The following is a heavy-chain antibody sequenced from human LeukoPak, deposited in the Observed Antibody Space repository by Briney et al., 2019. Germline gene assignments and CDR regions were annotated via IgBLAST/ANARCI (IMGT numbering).Heavy chain of an antibody. J-gene: IGHJ4*02. D-gene: IGHD4-23*01. Sequence: GGSLRLSCAASGFKFSSNWMSWVRQAPGKGLEWVANIKQDGSEKYYVDSVKGRFTISRDNAKNSLYLQMNSLRAEDTAVYYWAREGPSVAPYYWGQGTLVTVSS. V-gene: IGHV3-7*01. CDR3: AREGPSVAPYY. CDR2: IKQDGSEK. CDR1: GFKFSSNW.